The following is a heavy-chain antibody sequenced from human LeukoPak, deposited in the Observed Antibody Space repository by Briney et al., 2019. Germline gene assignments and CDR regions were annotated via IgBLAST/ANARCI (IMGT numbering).Heavy chain of an antibody. D-gene: IGHD1-26*01. Sequence: ASVKVSCKASAYTFTGYYMHWERQAPGQGLEWMGWINPNSGGTNYAQKFQGRVTMTRDTSISTAYMELSRLRSDDTAVYYCATYSGSYSSDFDYWGQGTLVTVSS. CDR2: INPNSGGT. CDR3: ATYSGSYSSDFDY. V-gene: IGHV1-2*02. J-gene: IGHJ4*02. CDR1: AYTFTGYY.